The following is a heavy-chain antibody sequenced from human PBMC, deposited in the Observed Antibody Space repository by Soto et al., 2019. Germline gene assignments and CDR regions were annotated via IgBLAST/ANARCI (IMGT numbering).Heavy chain of an antibody. CDR3: ARGRSRNYYDSSGYSFDY. CDR1: GGTFSSYA. J-gene: IGHJ4*02. V-gene: IGHV1-69*13. Sequence: ASVKVSCKASGGTFSSYAISWVRQAPGQGLEWMGGIIPILGTANYARKFQGRVTITADESTSTAYMELSSLRSEDTAVYYCARGRSRNYYDSSGYSFDYWGQGTLVTVSS. D-gene: IGHD3-22*01. CDR2: IIPILGTA.